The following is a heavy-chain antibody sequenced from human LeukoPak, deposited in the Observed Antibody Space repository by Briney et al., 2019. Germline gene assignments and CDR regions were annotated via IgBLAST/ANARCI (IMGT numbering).Heavy chain of an antibody. CDR3: ARVSVCQRCHFEY. V-gene: IGHV3-74*01. CDR2: ISPDGSSS. Sequence: GGSPRLSCAASGFTFNSYWMHWVRQAPGKGLVWVSRISPDGSSSFYADSVKGRFTISRDNAKNTLYLQMNSLRGDDTAVYYCARVSVCQRCHFEYWGQGTLVTVSS. J-gene: IGHJ4*02. CDR1: GFTFNSYW. D-gene: IGHD5/OR15-5a*01.